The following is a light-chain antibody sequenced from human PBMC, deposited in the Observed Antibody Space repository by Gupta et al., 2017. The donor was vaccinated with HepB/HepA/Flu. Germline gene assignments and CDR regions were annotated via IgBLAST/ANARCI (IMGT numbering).Light chain of an antibody. CDR3: NSRDSSGNHRGV. CDR1: SLRSYY. CDR2: GKN. Sequence: SSELTQDPAVSVALGQTVRITCQGDSLRSYYASWYQQKPGQAPVLVIYGKNNRPSGNPARFSGSSSGNTASFTITGAQAEDEADYYCNSRDSSGNHRGVFGTGTKVTVL. J-gene: IGLJ1*01. V-gene: IGLV3-19*01.